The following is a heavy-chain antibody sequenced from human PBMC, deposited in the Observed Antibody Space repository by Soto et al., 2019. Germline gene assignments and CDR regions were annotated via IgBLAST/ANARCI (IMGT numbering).Heavy chain of an antibody. J-gene: IGHJ4*02. D-gene: IGHD3-22*01. Sequence: GGSLRLSCAASGFTFTSCAMSWVRQAPGKGLDWVSGISGSGGGTYYAVTVKGGFTISRDNSKNRLYLQMNSVRAEDTAVYYCAKDRSRSYGSGYPLGYFDYWGQGTLVTVSS. CDR3: AKDRSRSYGSGYPLGYFDY. V-gene: IGHV3-23*01. CDR2: ISGSGGGT. CDR1: GFTFTSCA.